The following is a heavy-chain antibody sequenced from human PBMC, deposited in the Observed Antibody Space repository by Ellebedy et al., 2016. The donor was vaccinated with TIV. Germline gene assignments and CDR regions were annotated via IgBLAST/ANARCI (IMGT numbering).Heavy chain of an antibody. CDR2: FDPEDGER. CDR1: GYTLTNLS. V-gene: IGHV1-24*01. Sequence: AASVKVSCKVSGYTLTNLSMHWVRQAPGKGLEWMGGFDPEDGERIYGQKFQGRVTMTEDISIDTAYMELSSLTSEDTAVYYCAAVRIQIWFPKWFGPWGQGTLVTVSS. J-gene: IGHJ5*02. D-gene: IGHD5-18*01. CDR3: AAVRIQIWFPKWFGP.